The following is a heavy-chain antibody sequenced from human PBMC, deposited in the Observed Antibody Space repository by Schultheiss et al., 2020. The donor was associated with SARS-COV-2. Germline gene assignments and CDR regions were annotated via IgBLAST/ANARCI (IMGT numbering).Heavy chain of an antibody. CDR1: GGSISSYY. V-gene: IGHV4-34*01. Sequence: SETLSLTCTVSGGSISSYYWSWIRQPPGKGLEWIGEINHSGSTYYNPSLKSRITMSVDTSKNQFSLKLSSVTAADTAVYYCARGQGTLHEYYYYYGMDVWGQGTTVTVSS. J-gene: IGHJ6*02. CDR3: ARGQGTLHEYYYYYGMDV. CDR2: INHSGST.